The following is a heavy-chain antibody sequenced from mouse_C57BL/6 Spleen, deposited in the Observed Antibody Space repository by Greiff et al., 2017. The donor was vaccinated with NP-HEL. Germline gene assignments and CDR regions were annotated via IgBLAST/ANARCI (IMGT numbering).Heavy chain of an antibody. CDR2: ISDGGSYT. J-gene: IGHJ3*01. D-gene: IGHD4-1*01. CDR1: GFTFSSYA. V-gene: IGHV5-4*01. Sequence: EVHLVESGGGLVKPGGSLKLSCAASGFTFSSYAMSWVRQTPEKRLEWVATISDGGSYTYYPDNVKGRFTISRDNAKNNLYLQMSHLKSEDTAMYYGAREGRTGTIAYWGQGTLVTVSA. CDR3: AREGRTGTIAY.